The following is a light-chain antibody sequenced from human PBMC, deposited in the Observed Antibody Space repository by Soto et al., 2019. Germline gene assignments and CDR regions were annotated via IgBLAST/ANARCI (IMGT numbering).Light chain of an antibody. CDR1: SSDIGDSNF. CDR3: SSPASPLRV. V-gene: IGLV2-14*01. J-gene: IGLJ3*02. Sequence: QSVLTQPASVSGSPGQSITISCTGTSSDIGDSNFVSWYQQHPGKAPKLIIFEVSTRPSGVSNRFSGSKSDNTASLTISGLQAADEAHYYCSSPASPLRVFGGGTQLTVL. CDR2: EVS.